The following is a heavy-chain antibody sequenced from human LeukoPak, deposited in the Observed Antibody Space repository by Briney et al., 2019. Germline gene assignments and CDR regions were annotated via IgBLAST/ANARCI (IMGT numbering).Heavy chain of an antibody. CDR1: GFTFSSYA. V-gene: IGHV3-23*01. CDR2: ISGGGGST. D-gene: IGHD2-15*01. J-gene: IGHJ4*02. Sequence: PGGSLRLSCAASGFTFSSYAMSWVRQAPGKGLEWVLVISGGGGSTYYADSMKGRFTISRDTSKNTLHLQMSSLRAEDTAVYYCAKGTGDNCYTPLDYWGQGALVTVSS. CDR3: AKGTGDNCYTPLDY.